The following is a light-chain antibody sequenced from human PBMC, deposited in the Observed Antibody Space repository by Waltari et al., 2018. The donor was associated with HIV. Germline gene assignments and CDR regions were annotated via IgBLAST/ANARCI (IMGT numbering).Light chain of an antibody. V-gene: IGLV2-8*01. J-gene: IGLJ1*01. CDR1: RSDVGAYDY. CDR3: SSYGGTDTYV. Sequence: SALTQPPSASGSVGQSVSISCTGTRSDVGAYDYVSWYQQHPGKAPKVIIYEVNKRPSGGPHRFSGSKSGNTASLTVAGLQADDEADYFCSSYGGTDTYVFGSGTKVSVL. CDR2: EVN.